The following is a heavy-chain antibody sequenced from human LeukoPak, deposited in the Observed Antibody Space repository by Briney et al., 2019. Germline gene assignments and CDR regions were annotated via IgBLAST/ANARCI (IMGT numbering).Heavy chain of an antibody. CDR2: VYHSGST. J-gene: IGHJ4*02. Sequence: PSGTLSLTCAVSGGSISSSNWWSRVRQPPGKGLEWIGEVYHSGSTNYNPSLKSRVTISVDKSKNQFSLKLSSVTAADTAVYYCARRLRYFDWLLDYFDYWGQGTLVTVSS. CDR1: GGSISSSNW. CDR3: ARRLRYFDWLLDYFDY. D-gene: IGHD3-9*01. V-gene: IGHV4-4*02.